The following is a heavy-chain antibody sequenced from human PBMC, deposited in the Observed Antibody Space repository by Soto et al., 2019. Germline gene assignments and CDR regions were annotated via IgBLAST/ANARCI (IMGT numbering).Heavy chain of an antibody. CDR3: AKVPGSSGWSHWFDP. CDR1: GFTFSSYA. J-gene: IGHJ5*02. D-gene: IGHD6-19*01. Sequence: EVQLLESGGGLVQPGGSLRLSCAASGFTFSSYAMSWVRQAPGKGLEWVSAISGSGGSTYYADSGKGRFTISRDNSKNTLYLQMNSLRAEDTAVYYCAKVPGSSGWSHWFDPWGQGTLVTVSS. V-gene: IGHV3-23*01. CDR2: ISGSGGST.